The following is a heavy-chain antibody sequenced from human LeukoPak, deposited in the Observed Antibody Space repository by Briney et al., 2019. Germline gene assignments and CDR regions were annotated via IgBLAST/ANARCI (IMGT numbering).Heavy chain of an antibody. CDR2: IIPILGIA. CDR1: GGTFSSYA. V-gene: IGHV1-69*04. Sequence: ASVKVSCKGSGGTFSSYAINWVRQGPGQGVEWMGRIIPILGIANYAQKFQGRVTITADKSTSTAYMELSSLRSEDTAVYYCAREQGPSSGWYYYWGQGTLVTVSS. CDR3: AREQGPSSGWYYY. D-gene: IGHD6-19*01. J-gene: IGHJ4*02.